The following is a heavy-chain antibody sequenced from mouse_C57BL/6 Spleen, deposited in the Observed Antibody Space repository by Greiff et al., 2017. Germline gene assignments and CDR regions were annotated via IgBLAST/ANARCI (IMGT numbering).Heavy chain of an antibody. CDR1: GFTFSDYY. D-gene: IGHD3-3*01. V-gene: IGHV5-16*01. Sequence: EVHLVESEGGLVQPGSSMKLSCTASGFTFSDYYMAWVRQVPEKGLEWVANINYDGSSTYYLDSLKSRFIISRDNAKNILYLQMSSLKSEDTATYYCAREGGGTPFAYWGQGTLVTVSA. J-gene: IGHJ3*01. CDR3: AREGGGTPFAY. CDR2: INYDGSST.